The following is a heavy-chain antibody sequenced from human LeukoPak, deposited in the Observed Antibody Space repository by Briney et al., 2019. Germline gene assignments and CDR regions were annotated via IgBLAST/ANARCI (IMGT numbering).Heavy chain of an antibody. Sequence: SETLSLTRTVSGGSISSYYWSWIRQPAGKGLEWIGRIYTSGSTNYNPSLKSRVTMSVDTSKNQFSLKLSSVTAADTAVYYCAREVVGTMIAQGWFDPWGQGTLVTVSS. D-gene: IGHD3-22*01. V-gene: IGHV4-4*07. CDR1: GGSISSYY. CDR3: AREVVGTMIAQGWFDP. J-gene: IGHJ5*02. CDR2: IYTSGST.